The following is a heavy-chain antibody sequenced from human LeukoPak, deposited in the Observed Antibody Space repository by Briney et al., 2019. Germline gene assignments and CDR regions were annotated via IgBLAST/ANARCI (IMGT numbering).Heavy chain of an antibody. Sequence: SETLSLTCTASGGSISSSSYYWGWIRQPPGKGLGWIGSIYYSGSTYYNPSLRSRVTISVDTSKNQFSLKLSSVTAADTAVYYCARGDITIQLWFFSYWGQGTLVTVSS. CDR2: IYYSGST. CDR3: ARGDITIQLWFFSY. V-gene: IGHV4-39*01. CDR1: GGSISSSSYY. D-gene: IGHD5-18*01. J-gene: IGHJ4*02.